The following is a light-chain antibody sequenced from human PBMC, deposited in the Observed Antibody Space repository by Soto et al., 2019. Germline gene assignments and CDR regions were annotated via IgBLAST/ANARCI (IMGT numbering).Light chain of an antibody. CDR2: GAS. V-gene: IGKV1-39*01. Sequence: DIQMTQSPSSLSASVRDRVTITCRASQSISSHLNRYQQKSGKAPKLLIYGASSLQSGAPSRFSGTGPETDFTLTISSLQPEDFATYYCHQSYSSPLTFGGGTKVEIK. CDR1: QSISSH. CDR3: HQSYSSPLT. J-gene: IGKJ4*01.